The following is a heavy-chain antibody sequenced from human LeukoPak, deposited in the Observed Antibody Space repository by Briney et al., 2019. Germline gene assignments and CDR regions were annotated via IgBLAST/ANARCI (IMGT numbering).Heavy chain of an antibody. Sequence: GGSLRLSCAASGFTFSRYWMHWVRQAPGKGLVWVSRIKSDGSSTSYADSVKGRFTISRDNAKNTLYLQMNSLRAEDTAVYYCAKESAVADSYYYYYGMDVWGQGTTVTVSS. D-gene: IGHD6-19*01. CDR3: AKESAVADSYYYYYGMDV. V-gene: IGHV3-74*01. CDR1: GFTFSRYW. J-gene: IGHJ6*02. CDR2: IKSDGSST.